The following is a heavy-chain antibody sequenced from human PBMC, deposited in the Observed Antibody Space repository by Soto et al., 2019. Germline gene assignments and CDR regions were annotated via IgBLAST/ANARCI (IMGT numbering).Heavy chain of an antibody. CDR2: IDPSDSYT. CDR1: GYSFTSYW. CDR3: ARHGVVPAARDDGYYYGMDV. J-gene: IGHJ6*02. V-gene: IGHV5-10-1*01. D-gene: IGHD2-2*01. Sequence: PGESLKISCKGSGYSFTSYWISWVRQMPGKGLEWMGRIDPSDSYTNYSPSFQGHVTISADKSISTAYLQWSSLKASDTAMYYCARHGVVPAARDDGYYYGMDVWGQGTTVTV.